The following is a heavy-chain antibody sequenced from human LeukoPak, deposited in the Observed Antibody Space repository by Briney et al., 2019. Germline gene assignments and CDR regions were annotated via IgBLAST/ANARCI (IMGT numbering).Heavy chain of an antibody. CDR1: GGTFSSYA. CDR3: ARSKDYYGSGSNLNWFDP. D-gene: IGHD3-10*01. CDR2: IIPIFGTA. J-gene: IGHJ5*02. Sequence: SVKVSCKASGGTFSSYAISWVRQAPGQGLEWMGGIIPIFGTANYAQKFQGRVTITADESTSTAYMELSSLRSEDTAVYYCARSKDYYGSGSNLNWFDPWGQGTLVTVSS. V-gene: IGHV1-69*01.